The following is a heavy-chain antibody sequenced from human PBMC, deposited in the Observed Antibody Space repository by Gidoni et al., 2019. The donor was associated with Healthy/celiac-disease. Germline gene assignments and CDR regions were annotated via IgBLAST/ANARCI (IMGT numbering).Heavy chain of an antibody. Sequence: QVQLQQWGAGLLKPSETLSLTCAVYGGSFSGYYWSWIRQPPGKGLEWIGEINHSGSTNYNPSLKSRVTISVDTSKNQFSLKLSSVTAADTAVYYCARGPPTGTWLPNYGMDVRGQGTTVTVSS. V-gene: IGHV4-34*01. CDR2: INHSGST. D-gene: IGHD1-1*01. CDR3: ARGPPTGTWLPNYGMDV. CDR1: GGSFSGYY. J-gene: IGHJ6*02.